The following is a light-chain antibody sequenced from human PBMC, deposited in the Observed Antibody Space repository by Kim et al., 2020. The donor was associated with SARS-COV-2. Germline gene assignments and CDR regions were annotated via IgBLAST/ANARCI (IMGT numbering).Light chain of an antibody. V-gene: IGLV1-40*01. CDR1: SSNIGAGYD. CDR2: GNS. Sequence: QSVLTQPPSVSGAPGQRVTISCTGSSSNIGAGYDVHWYQQLPGTASKHLIYGNSNRPSGVPDRFSGSKSGTSASLAITGLQAEDEADYYCQSYDSSLSGHVVFGGGTQLTVL. CDR3: QSYDSSLSGHVV. J-gene: IGLJ2*01.